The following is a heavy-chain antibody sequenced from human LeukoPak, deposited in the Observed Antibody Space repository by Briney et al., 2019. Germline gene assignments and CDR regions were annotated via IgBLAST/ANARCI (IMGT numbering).Heavy chain of an antibody. CDR1: GFTFSDYN. CDR3: AREGPTIAARPWYFDY. Sequence: GGSLRLSCAASGFTFSDYNMNWVRQSPEKGLEWVSSITSGTTYIYYADSVRGRFIISRENARNFLYLQMNSLRAEDTAVYYCAREGPTIAARPWYFDYWGQGTLVTVSS. J-gene: IGHJ4*02. D-gene: IGHD6-6*01. V-gene: IGHV3-21*01. CDR2: ITSGTTYI.